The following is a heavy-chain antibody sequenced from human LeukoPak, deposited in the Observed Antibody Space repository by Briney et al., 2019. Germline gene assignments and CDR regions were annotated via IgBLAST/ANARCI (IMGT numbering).Heavy chain of an antibody. D-gene: IGHD3-10*01. CDR3: ARDITMVRGVSDY. Sequence: PGGPLRVSCAASGFTSSSSAMHWVPPGPGKGLEWVALISYDGDTKYYAESVKGRFSISRDNSKNTVYLQMNNLRAEDTAVYYCARDITMVRGVSDYWGQGTLVTVSS. V-gene: IGHV3-30-3*01. CDR2: ISYDGDTK. CDR1: GFTSSSSA. J-gene: IGHJ4*02.